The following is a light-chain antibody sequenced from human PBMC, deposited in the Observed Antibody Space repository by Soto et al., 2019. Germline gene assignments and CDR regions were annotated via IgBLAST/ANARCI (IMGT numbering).Light chain of an antibody. Sequence: QSVLTQPPSASGTPGQRVTISCSGGNSNIGSKYVYWYQQFPGTAPKLLIYRNNQRPSWVPYRFSGSNSGTSASLAISDLRYEDEADYYCASWDASVGGPAFGGGTELTVL. CDR1: NSNIGSKY. V-gene: IGLV1-47*01. J-gene: IGLJ2*01. CDR2: RNN. CDR3: ASWDASVGGPA.